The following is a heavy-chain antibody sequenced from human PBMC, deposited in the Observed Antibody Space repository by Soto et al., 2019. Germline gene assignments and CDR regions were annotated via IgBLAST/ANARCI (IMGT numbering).Heavy chain of an antibody. CDR3: ERGPHIGDGYQLFDY. J-gene: IGHJ4*02. Sequence: PSETLSLTCAVYGGSFSGYYWSWIRQPLGKGLEWIGEINHSGSTNYNPSLKSRVTISVDTSKNQFSLKLSSVTAADTAVYYCERGPHIGDGYQLFDYWGQGTLVTVSS. V-gene: IGHV4-34*01. CDR2: INHSGST. D-gene: IGHD5-12*01. CDR1: GGSFSGYY.